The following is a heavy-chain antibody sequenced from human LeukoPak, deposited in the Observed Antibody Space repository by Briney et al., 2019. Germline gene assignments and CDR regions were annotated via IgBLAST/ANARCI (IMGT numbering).Heavy chain of an antibody. D-gene: IGHD2-2*01. CDR2: INPSGGST. Sequence: ASVKVSCKASGYTFTSYYMHWVRQAPGQGLEWMGIINPSGGSTSYAQKFQGRVTMTRSNSINTAYMELSSLRSEDTAIYYCARGGQYCSSSSCHFWFDPWGQGTLVTVSS. J-gene: IGHJ5*02. CDR1: GYTFTSYY. CDR3: ARGGQYCSSSSCHFWFDP. V-gene: IGHV1-46*01.